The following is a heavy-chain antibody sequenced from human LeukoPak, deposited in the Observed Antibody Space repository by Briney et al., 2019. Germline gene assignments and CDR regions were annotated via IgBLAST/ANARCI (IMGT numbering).Heavy chain of an antibody. J-gene: IGHJ4*02. CDR3: ARVRVKSGYSYVYFFDY. Sequence: GGSLRLSCAASGFTFSSCWMSWVRQAPGKGLEWVANIKQDGSEEYYVDSVKGQFTISRDNAKNSLYLQMTSLSAEDTAVYYCARVRVKSGYSYVYFFDYWGQGTLVTVSS. CDR1: GFTFSSCW. CDR2: IKQDGSEE. D-gene: IGHD5-18*01. V-gene: IGHV3-7*01.